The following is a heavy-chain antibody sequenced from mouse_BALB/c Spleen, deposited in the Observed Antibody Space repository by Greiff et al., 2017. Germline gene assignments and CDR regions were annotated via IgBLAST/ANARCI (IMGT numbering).Heavy chain of an antibody. CDR2: ISDGGSYT. CDR1: GFTFSDYY. CDR3: ARGYGNYLYYYAMDY. J-gene: IGHJ4*01. Sequence: EVQLVESGGGLVKPGGSLKLSCAASGFTFSDYYMYWVRQTPEKRLEWVATISDGGSYTYYPDSVKGRFTISRDNAKNNLYLQMSSLKSEDTAMYYCARGYGNYLYYYAMDYWGQGTSVTVSS. D-gene: IGHD2-1*01. V-gene: IGHV5-4*02.